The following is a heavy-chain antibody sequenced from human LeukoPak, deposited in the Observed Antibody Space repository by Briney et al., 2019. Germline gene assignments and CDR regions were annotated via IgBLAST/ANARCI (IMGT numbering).Heavy chain of an antibody. D-gene: IGHD3-10*01. Sequence: SVKVSCKASGGTFSSYAISWVRQAPGQGLEWMGGIIPIFGTANYAQKFQGRVTITADESTSTAYMELNSLRSEDTAVYYCAGGFTYGSGSGDYYYYYMDVWGKGTTVTISS. V-gene: IGHV1-69*13. J-gene: IGHJ6*03. CDR1: GGTFSSYA. CDR2: IIPIFGTA. CDR3: AGGFTYGSGSGDYYYYYMDV.